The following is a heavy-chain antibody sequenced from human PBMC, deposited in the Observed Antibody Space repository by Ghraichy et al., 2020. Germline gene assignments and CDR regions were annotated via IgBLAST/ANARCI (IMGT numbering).Heavy chain of an antibody. D-gene: IGHD6-13*01. CDR3: ARGRGSSWYRSYYYYGMDV. CDR2: MNPNSGNT. CDR1: GYTFTSYD. V-gene: IGHV1-8*01. Sequence: ASVKVSCKASGYTFTSYDINWVRQATGQGLEWMGWMNPNSGNTGYAQKFQGRVTMTRNTSISTAYMELSSLRSEDTAVYYCARGRGSSWYRSYYYYGMDVWGQGTTVTVSS. J-gene: IGHJ6*02.